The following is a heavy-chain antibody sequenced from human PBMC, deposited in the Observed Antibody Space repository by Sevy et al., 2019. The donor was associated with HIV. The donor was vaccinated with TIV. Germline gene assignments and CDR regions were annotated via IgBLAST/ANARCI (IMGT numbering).Heavy chain of an antibody. CDR1: GFTFSNAW. V-gene: IGHV3-15*01. CDR3: TTVGMIRRADLDY. J-gene: IGHJ4*02. D-gene: IGHD3-10*01. CDR2: IRGMTDGRTK. Sequence: GGSLRLSCAASGFTFSNAWMSWVRQTAGKGLEWVGRIRGMTDGRTKDYAAPVKGRFTISTDDTKDTLYLQMDMLKTEDTGVYYCTTVGMIRRADLDYWGRGTLVTVSS.